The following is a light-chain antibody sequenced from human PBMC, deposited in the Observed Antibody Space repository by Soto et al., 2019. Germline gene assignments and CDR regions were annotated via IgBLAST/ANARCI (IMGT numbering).Light chain of an antibody. Sequence: EIVLTQSPATLSLSPGERATLSCRASQSVSSYLAWYQQKPGQAPRLLIYDASNRATGIPARFSGSGSGTDFTLTISSLEPEDCAVYYCQQRSNWPPWTFRQGTKVEIK. CDR3: QQRSNWPPWT. V-gene: IGKV3-11*01. CDR2: DAS. CDR1: QSVSSY. J-gene: IGKJ1*01.